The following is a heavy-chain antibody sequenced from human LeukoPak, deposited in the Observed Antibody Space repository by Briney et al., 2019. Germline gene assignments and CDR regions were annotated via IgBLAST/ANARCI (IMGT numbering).Heavy chain of an antibody. Sequence: PGGSLRLSCAASGFTFSRYGMNWVRQAPGKGLEWVSSISISSNYIYYADSVKGRFTISRDNAKNSLYLQMNSLRAEDTAVYYCARELDSGSYPFDYWGQGTLVTVSS. CDR2: ISISSNYI. V-gene: IGHV3-21*01. CDR1: GFTFSRYG. J-gene: IGHJ4*02. D-gene: IGHD1-26*01. CDR3: ARELDSGSYPFDY.